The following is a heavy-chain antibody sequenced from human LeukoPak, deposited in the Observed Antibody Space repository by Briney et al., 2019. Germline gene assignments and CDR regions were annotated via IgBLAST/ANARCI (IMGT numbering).Heavy chain of an antibody. J-gene: IGHJ3*02. V-gene: IGHV3-7*01. CDR1: GFSLNNYW. D-gene: IGHD3-10*01. Sequence: GGSLRLSCAASGFSLNNYWMRWGRQAPGKGLEWVADLSEDGSKKNYVDSVKGRFTISRDNAKNSLYLQMNSLRAEDTAVYYCTRGLAYSFDIWGQGTMVTVSS. CDR2: LSEDGSKK. CDR3: TRGLAYSFDI.